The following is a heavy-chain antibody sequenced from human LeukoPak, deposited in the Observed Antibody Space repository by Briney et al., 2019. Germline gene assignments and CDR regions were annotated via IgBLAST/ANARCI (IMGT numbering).Heavy chain of an antibody. J-gene: IGHJ4*02. CDR1: GGSIXSYY. CDR2: IYYSGSX. CDR3: ARRGGYYXXGGRCYHYYFDY. V-gene: IGHV4-59*08. D-gene: IGHD2-15*01. Sequence: SETLSXTCTVAGGSIXSYYWSWXXXPPGKGLEWIGYIYYSGSXNYNPSLKSRVTISVDTSKNQFSLNLRSVTAADTAVYYCARRGGYYXXGGRCYHYYFDYWGQGTLVTVSS.